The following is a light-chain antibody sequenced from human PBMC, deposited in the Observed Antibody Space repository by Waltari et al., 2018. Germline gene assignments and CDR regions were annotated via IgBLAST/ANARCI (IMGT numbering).Light chain of an antibody. CDR2: RSD. J-gene: IGLJ3*02. Sequence: QSVLTQPPSAAGSPGQRVTIFCSGSSSNIGSNVVNWYQQFPGKAPKLLIYRSDQRPSGVPDRFSGSKSGTSASLAISGLHPEDEADYYGAAWDDSLRGHWVFGGGTKVTVL. CDR3: AAWDDSLRGHWV. CDR1: SSNIGSNV. V-gene: IGLV1-44*01.